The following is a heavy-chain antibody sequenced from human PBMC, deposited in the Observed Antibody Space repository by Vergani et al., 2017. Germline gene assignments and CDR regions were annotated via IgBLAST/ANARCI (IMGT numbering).Heavy chain of an antibody. V-gene: IGHV3-21*01. CDR1: GFTFSSYT. Sequence: EVQLVESGGGLVKPGGSLRLSCAASGFTFSSYTMNWVRQAPGKGLEWVSSISSSSSYIYYADSVKGRFTISGDNAKNSLYLQMNSLRAEDTAVYYCARVPAMDSSGSNEGYWGQGTLVTVSS. J-gene: IGHJ4*02. CDR3: ARVPAMDSSGSNEGY. D-gene: IGHD6-19*01. CDR2: ISSSSSYI.